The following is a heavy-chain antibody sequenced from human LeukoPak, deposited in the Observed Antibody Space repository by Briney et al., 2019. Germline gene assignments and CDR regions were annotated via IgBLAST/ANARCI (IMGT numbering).Heavy chain of an antibody. V-gene: IGHV4-31*03. J-gene: IGHJ4*02. CDR1: GGSISSGGFY. CDR2: IYYIGNT. Sequence: SQTLSLTCTVSGGSISSGGFYWTWIRQHPGKGLEGIGYIYYIGNTYYNPSLKSRLTISVDRSKNQFSLKLTSVTAADTAVYYCARVRMVRGVIGGDFDYWGQGTRVTVSS. CDR3: ARVRMVRGVIGGDFDY. D-gene: IGHD3-10*01.